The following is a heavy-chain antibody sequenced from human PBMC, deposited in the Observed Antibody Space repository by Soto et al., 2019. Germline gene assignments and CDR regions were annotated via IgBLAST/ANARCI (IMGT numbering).Heavy chain of an antibody. CDR1: GNSVSGNSDA. V-gene: IGHV6-1*01. Sequence: SHTLSPTCAISGNSVSGNSDALNWIRQSAWRGLEWLGRTYYKCQWYNDYAPSVKSRITINPDTSKNHFYLQMNSVTPEDSAVYYCARERGVLSEAFDLWGRGTMVTVSS. J-gene: IGHJ3*01. CDR3: ARERGVLSEAFDL. CDR2: TYYKCQWYN. D-gene: IGHD3-16*02.